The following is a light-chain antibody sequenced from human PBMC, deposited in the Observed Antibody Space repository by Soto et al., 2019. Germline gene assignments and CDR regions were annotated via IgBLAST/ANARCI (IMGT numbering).Light chain of an antibody. Sequence: DIQMTQSHSTLSASVGDRVTITCRASQSISNRLAWYQQKPGKAPKLLIYKASTLKSGVPSRFSGSGSGTEFTLTISSLQPDDFATYYCQHYNSYSEACGQGTKVDIK. V-gene: IGKV1-5*03. CDR1: QSISNR. J-gene: IGKJ1*01. CDR2: KAS. CDR3: QHYNSYSEA.